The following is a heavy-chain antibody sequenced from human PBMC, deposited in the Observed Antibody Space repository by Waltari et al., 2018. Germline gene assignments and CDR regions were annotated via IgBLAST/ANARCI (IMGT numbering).Heavy chain of an antibody. V-gene: IGHV1-69*12. CDR3: ATFGGNSNWFDP. CDR1: ASAFSTYA. Sequence: QVQLVQSGAEVKNPGSTLKVSCNTSASAFSTYAISWVRQAPGQGLEWMGIIPISGTADYSQKFQGRITITADESTSTAYMELSGLKSDDTAVYYCATFGGNSNWFDPWGQGTLVTVSS. D-gene: IGHD1-7*01. J-gene: IGHJ5*02. CDR2: IIPISGTA.